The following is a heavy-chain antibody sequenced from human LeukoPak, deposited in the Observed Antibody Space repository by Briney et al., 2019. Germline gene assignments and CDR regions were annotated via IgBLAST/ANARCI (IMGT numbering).Heavy chain of an antibody. Sequence: GESLKISFKGSGYSFTSYWIGWVRQMPGKGLEWMGIIYPGDSDTRYSPSFQGQVTISADKSISTAYLQWSSLKASDTAMYYCARPVAGSSSLDAFDIWGRGTMVTVSS. CDR3: ARPVAGSSSLDAFDI. CDR2: IYPGDSDT. J-gene: IGHJ3*02. V-gene: IGHV5-51*01. D-gene: IGHD6-13*01. CDR1: GYSFTSYW.